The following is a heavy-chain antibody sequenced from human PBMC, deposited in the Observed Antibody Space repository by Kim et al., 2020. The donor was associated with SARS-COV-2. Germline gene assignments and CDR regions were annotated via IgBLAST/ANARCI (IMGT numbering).Heavy chain of an antibody. J-gene: IGHJ5*02. CDR3: ARVGKATSFDWFDP. V-gene: IGHV7-4-1*02. CDR1: GYRFSHYA. Sequence: ASVKVSCKASGYRFSHYAMNWLRQAPGQGLEWMGWINPSTGNPTYAPDFRGRFVFSLDTSVSTAYLEIRGLKTEDTAVYYCARVGKATSFDWFDPCGHVT. D-gene: IGHD1-26*01. CDR2: INPSTGNP.